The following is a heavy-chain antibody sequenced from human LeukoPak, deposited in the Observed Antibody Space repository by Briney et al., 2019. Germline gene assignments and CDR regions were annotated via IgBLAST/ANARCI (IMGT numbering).Heavy chain of an antibody. CDR1: GFTVSRNS. Sequence: GGSLRLSCAASGFTVSRNSMCWVRQGPGKGLEWVLIIYSGVRPYYADSMMCRFTISRDNSKNTLYLQMNSLRAEDTAVYYCARENTFEGLVDYWGQGTLVAVSS. J-gene: IGHJ4*02. D-gene: IGHD2-2*02. CDR3: ARENTFEGLVDY. V-gene: IGHV3-53*05. CDR2: IYSGVRP.